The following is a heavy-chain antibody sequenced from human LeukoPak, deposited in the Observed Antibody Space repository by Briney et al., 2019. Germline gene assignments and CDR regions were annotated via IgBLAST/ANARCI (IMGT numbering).Heavy chain of an antibody. J-gene: IGHJ4*02. CDR3: ASSHDSSGND. V-gene: IGHV3-7*01. Sequence: GGSLRLSCVASGFSFSSYWMGWVRQAPGKGLEWVANIKYDGSHKYYVDSVKGRFTISRDNAKNSVYLQMNSLRVDDTAVYFCASSHDSSGNDWGQGTMVTVSS. CDR1: GFSFSSYW. CDR2: IKYDGSHK. D-gene: IGHD3-22*01.